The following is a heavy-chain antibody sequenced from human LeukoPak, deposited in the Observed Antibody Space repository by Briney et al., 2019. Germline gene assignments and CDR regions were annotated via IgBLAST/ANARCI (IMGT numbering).Heavy chain of an antibody. V-gene: IGHV3-11*04. J-gene: IGHJ3*02. CDR1: GFTFSDYY. CDR3: ARGGIVGATTPQWGVAFDI. Sequence: GGSLRLSCAASGFTFSDYYMSWICQAPGKGLEWVSYISSSGSTIYYADSVKGRFTISRDNAKNSLYLQMNSLRAEDTAVYYCARGGIVGATTPQWGVAFDIWGQGTMVTVSS. D-gene: IGHD1-26*01. CDR2: ISSSGSTI.